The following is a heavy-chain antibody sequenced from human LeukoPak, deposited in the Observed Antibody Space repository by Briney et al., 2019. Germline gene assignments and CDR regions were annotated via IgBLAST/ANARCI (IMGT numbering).Heavy chain of an antibody. V-gene: IGHV4-39*01. CDR1: GGSISSSSYY. D-gene: IGHD2-8*01. CDR3: ARSLYYTVGFTSAPDY. Sequence: PSETLSLTCTVSGGSISSSSYYWGWIRQPPGKGLEWIGSINYSGTTYYNPSLKSRVTISVDTSKNQFSLKLNSVTAADTAVYYCARSLYYTVGFTSAPDYWGLGTLVTVSS. J-gene: IGHJ4*02. CDR2: INYSGTT.